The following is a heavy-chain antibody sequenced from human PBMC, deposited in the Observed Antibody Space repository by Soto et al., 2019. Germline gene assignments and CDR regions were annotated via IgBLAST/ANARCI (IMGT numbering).Heavy chain of an antibody. D-gene: IGHD6-13*01. J-gene: IGHJ4*02. Sequence: GASVKVSCKASGYTFTSSYIHWVRQAPGQGLEWMAIINPNGGCTNFAQNLQGRVTLTRDTSTNTVYMELSSLRSEDTAVYYCARSLAAGDYWGQGTLVTVSS. CDR1: GYTFTSSY. CDR3: ARSLAAGDY. V-gene: IGHV1-46*01. CDR2: INPNGGCT.